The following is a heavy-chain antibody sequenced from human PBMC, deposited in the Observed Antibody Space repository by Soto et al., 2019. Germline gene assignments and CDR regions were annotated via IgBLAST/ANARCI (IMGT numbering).Heavy chain of an antibody. CDR2: INVGNGNT. V-gene: IGHV1-3*01. CDR1: GYTFTRYN. CDR3: ATPQDYAGCLDS. Sequence: QVQFVQSGAEVKKPGASVKVSCKTSGYTFTRYNIHWVRQAPGQRLEWMGWINVGNGNTRYSQKFQGRLTLTRDTPGNTAYLELNSLISEDTAVYYCATPQDYAGCLDSWGQGTLVTVSS. J-gene: IGHJ4*02. D-gene: IGHD2-2*01.